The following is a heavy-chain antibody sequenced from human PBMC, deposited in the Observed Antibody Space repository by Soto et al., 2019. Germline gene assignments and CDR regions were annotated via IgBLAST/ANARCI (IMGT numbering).Heavy chain of an antibody. Sequence: QVQLQESGPGLVKPSETLSLTCTVSGGSISSYYWSWIRQPPEKGLEWIGYIYYSGSTNYNPPPKSRVTISVDTSKNQFSLNLSSVTAADTAVYYCARDRISVTEGFDYWGQGTLVTVSS. CDR2: IYYSGST. V-gene: IGHV4-59*01. CDR3: ARDRISVTEGFDY. J-gene: IGHJ4*02. D-gene: IGHD6-19*01. CDR1: GGSISSYY.